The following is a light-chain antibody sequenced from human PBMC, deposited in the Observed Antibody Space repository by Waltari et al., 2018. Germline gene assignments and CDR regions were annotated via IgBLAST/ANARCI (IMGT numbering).Light chain of an antibody. V-gene: IGKV4-1*01. CDR3: QQYYRSRT. CDR2: WAS. J-gene: IGKJ1*01. CDR1: QSILYSSNDKNY. Sequence: DIVMTQSPDSLAVSLGVRATINFKSSQSILYSSNDKNYLAWYHQKPGQPPKLLIYWASTREAGVPDRFSGSGSGTDFTLTISSLQAEDVAVYYCQQYYRSRTFGQGTKVEIK.